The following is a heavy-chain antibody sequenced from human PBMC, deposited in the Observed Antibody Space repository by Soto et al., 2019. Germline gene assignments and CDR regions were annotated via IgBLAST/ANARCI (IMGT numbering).Heavy chain of an antibody. J-gene: IGHJ4*02. CDR2: IYYSGST. V-gene: IGHV4-59*01. Sequence: SETLSLTCTVFGGSISSSYWTWIRQPPGKGLEWIGYIYYSGSTNYNPSLKSRVTISVDTSKNKFSLKLSSATAADTAVYYSARVHDSSGNHYFDYWGQGTLVTVSS. D-gene: IGHD3-22*01. CDR3: ARVHDSSGNHYFDY. CDR1: GGSISSSY.